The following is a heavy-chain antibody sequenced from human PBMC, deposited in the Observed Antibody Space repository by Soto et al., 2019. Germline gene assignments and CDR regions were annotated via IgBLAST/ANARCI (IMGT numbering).Heavy chain of an antibody. Sequence: PSETLSLTCTVSGGSISGYWWSWIRQPPGKGLEWIGYIYYSGGTNYNPSLKSRVTISVDTSKKQFSPKLNSVTAADTAVYYCARQGHYYDSSGYSWFDSWGQGTRVTVSS. V-gene: IGHV4-59*08. CDR3: ARQGHYYDSSGYSWFDS. CDR1: GGSISGYW. CDR2: IYYSGGT. D-gene: IGHD3-22*01. J-gene: IGHJ5*01.